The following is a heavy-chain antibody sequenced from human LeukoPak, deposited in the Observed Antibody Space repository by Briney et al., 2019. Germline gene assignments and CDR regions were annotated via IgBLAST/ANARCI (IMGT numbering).Heavy chain of an antibody. Sequence: ASVKVSCKASGYTFTSYGISWVRQAPGQGLEWMGWISAYNGNTNYAQKLQGRVTMTTDTSTSTAYMELRSLRSDDTAVYYCARERWYYDFWSGYSNDAFDIWGQGRMVTVSS. CDR2: ISAYNGNT. CDR3: ARERWYYDFWSGYSNDAFDI. CDR1: GYTFTSYG. V-gene: IGHV1-18*01. D-gene: IGHD3-3*01. J-gene: IGHJ3*02.